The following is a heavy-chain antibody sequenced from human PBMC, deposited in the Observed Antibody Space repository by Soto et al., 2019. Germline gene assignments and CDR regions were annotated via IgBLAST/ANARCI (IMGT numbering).Heavy chain of an antibody. D-gene: IGHD3-16*02. J-gene: IGHJ4*02. CDR1: GGTFSSYA. CDR2: IIPIFGTA. CDR3: ARGGMITFGGVIAEFDY. Sequence: QVQLVQSGAEVKKPGSSVKVSCKASGGTFSSYAISWVRQAPGQGLEWMGGIIPIFGTANYAQKFQGRVTITSDKSTSTAYMELSSLRSDETAVYYCARGGMITFGGVIAEFDYWGQGTLVTVSS. V-gene: IGHV1-69*06.